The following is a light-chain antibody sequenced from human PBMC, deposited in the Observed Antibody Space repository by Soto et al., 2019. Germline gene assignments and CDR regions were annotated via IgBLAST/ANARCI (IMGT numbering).Light chain of an antibody. CDR1: SSNIGSNS. CDR3: AAWDDSLSGRL. V-gene: IGLV1-44*01. J-gene: IGLJ3*02. Sequence: QSVLTQPPSASGTPGQRVTISCSGSSSNIGSNSVNWYQQLPGTAPKLLIYSHNQRPSGVPDRFSGSKSGTSASLAISGLQSEDEADYYCAAWDDSLSGRLFGGGTQLTVL. CDR2: SHN.